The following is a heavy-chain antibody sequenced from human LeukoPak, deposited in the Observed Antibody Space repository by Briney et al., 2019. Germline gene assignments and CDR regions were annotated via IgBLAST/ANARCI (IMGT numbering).Heavy chain of an antibody. CDR2: INPNSGGT. V-gene: IGHV1-2*02. CDR1: GYTFTGYD. J-gene: IGHJ4*02. CDR3: ATFEYTSSSLNY. Sequence: ASVKVSCKASGYTFTGYDMYWVRQAPGQGLEWMGWINPNSGGTNYAQKFQGRVTMTRDTSISTAYMELSRLGSDDTAVYYCATFEYTSSSLNYWGQGTLVTVS. D-gene: IGHD6-6*01.